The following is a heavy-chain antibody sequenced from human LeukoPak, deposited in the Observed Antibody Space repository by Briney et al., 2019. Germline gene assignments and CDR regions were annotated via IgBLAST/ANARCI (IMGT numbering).Heavy chain of an antibody. Sequence: GGSLRLSCAASGFTVSSNYMSWVRQAPGKGLEWVSVIYSGGSTYYADSVKGRFTISRDNSKNTLYLQMNSLRAEGTAVYYCARGGLPIIGYYYDYWGQGTLVTVSS. CDR3: ARGGLPIIGYYYDY. D-gene: IGHD3-22*01. V-gene: IGHV3-53*01. CDR1: GFTVSSNY. J-gene: IGHJ4*02. CDR2: IYSGGST.